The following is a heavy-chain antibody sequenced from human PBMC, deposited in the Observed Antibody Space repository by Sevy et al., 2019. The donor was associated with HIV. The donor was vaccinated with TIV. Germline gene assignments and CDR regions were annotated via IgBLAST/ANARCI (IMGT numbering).Heavy chain of an antibody. V-gene: IGHV3-23*01. D-gene: IGHD3-3*01. CDR3: AKSTYYDFWSGYLYYYYYYGMDV. J-gene: IGHJ6*02. Sequence: GGSLRLSCAASGFTFSSYAMSWVRQAPGKGVEWVSAISGSGGSTYYADSVKGRFTISRDNSKNTLYLQMNSLRAEDTAVYYCAKSTYYDFWSGYLYYYYYYGMDVWGQGTTVTVSS. CDR2: ISGSGGST. CDR1: GFTFSSYA.